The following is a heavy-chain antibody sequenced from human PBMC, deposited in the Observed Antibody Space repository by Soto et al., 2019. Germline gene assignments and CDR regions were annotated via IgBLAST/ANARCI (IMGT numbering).Heavy chain of an antibody. CDR3: ARLFAHGDCFAL. D-gene: IGHD2-21*01. CDR1: GFTFSGSA. J-gene: IGHJ3*01. V-gene: IGHV3-73*01. CDR2: IRGKTNNYAT. Sequence: PGGSLRLSCAASGFTFSGSAMHWVRQSSGKGLEWIGHIRGKTNNYATAYSASMKGRFTISRDDSKSTAYLQMDSLKIDDTAVYYCARLFAHGDCFALWGQGTMVTVSS.